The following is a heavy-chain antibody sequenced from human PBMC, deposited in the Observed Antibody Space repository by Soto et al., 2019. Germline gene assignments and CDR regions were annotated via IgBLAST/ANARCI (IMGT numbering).Heavy chain of an antibody. Sequence: GGSLRLSCTASGFTFGDYAMSWFRQAPGKGLEWVGFIRSKAYGGTTEYAASVKGRFTISRDDSKSIAYLQMNSLKTEDTAVYYCTRDLTYYDFWSGYKGDYYGMDVWGQGTTVTVSS. D-gene: IGHD3-3*01. CDR1: GFTFGDYA. V-gene: IGHV3-49*03. J-gene: IGHJ6*02. CDR2: IRSKAYGGTT. CDR3: TRDLTYYDFWSGYKGDYYGMDV.